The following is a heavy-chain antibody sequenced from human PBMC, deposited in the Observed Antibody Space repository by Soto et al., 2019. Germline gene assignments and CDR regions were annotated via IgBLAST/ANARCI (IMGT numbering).Heavy chain of an antibody. Sequence: SETRSLTCTVSGVSISSYYWSWIRQPPGKGLEWIGYVYYSGSINYNPSLKSRVTISVDTSKNHVSLNLSSVTAADTAVYYCARHGGSGWANWFDPWGQGTQVTVSS. CDR2: VYYSGSI. CDR1: GVSISSYY. V-gene: IGHV4-59*08. D-gene: IGHD6-19*01. J-gene: IGHJ5*02. CDR3: ARHGGSGWANWFDP.